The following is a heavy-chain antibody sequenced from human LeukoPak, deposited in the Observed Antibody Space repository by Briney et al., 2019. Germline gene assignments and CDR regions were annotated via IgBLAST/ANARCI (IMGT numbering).Heavy chain of an antibody. CDR3: ARDHAVATFDNAFDI. CDR1: GFTFSSYS. J-gene: IGHJ3*02. V-gene: IGHV3-21*01. CDR2: ISSSSSYI. D-gene: IGHD5-12*01. Sequence: PGGSLRLSCAASGFTFSSYSMNWVRQAPGKGLEWVSSISSSSSYIYYADSVKGRFTISRDNAKNSLYLQMNSLRAEDTAVYYCARDHAVATFDNAFDIWGQGTMVTVSS.